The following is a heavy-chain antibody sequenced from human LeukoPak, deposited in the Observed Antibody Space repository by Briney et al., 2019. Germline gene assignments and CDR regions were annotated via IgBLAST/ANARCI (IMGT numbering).Heavy chain of an antibody. CDR1: GFTFRSYG. Sequence: GGSLRLSCAACGFTFRSYGMFWVRQGSGKGLEWVSAIGTAGDTYYPGSVKGQFTISRENAKSSLSLQMNNLRAEDTAVYYCARDSVVGELWSGYYMDVWGKGTTATVSS. CDR3: ARDSVVGELWSGYYMDV. J-gene: IGHJ6*03. V-gene: IGHV3-13*03. D-gene: IGHD3-3*01. CDR2: IGTAGDT.